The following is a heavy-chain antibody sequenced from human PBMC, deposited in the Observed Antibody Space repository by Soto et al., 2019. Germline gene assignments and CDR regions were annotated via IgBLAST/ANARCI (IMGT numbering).Heavy chain of an antibody. CDR2: VYQTVST. V-gene: IGHV4-38-2*02. J-gene: IGHJ1*01. D-gene: IGHD3-9*01. Sequence: SETLSLTCTVSGYSISNGYYWAWIRQSPGKGLEWIGSVYQTVSTSYNPSLESRVAILVDIAKNTFSLRLKSVTAADTAVYFCARDKGHSNPFDLWAPGMLVTVSS. CDR1: GYSISNGYY. CDR3: ARDKGHSNPFDL.